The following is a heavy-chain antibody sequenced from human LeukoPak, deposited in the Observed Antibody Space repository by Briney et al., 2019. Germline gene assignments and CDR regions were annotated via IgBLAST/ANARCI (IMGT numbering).Heavy chain of an antibody. CDR2: IYYSGST. Sequence: SETLSLTCTVSGGSISSGGYYWSWIRQHQGKGLEWIGYIYYSGSTYYNPSLKSRVTISVDTSKNQFSLKLSSVTAADTAVYYCAREEYDFWSGYHNWFDPWGQGTLVTVSS. V-gene: IGHV4-31*03. CDR1: GGSISSGGYY. CDR3: AREEYDFWSGYHNWFDP. J-gene: IGHJ5*02. D-gene: IGHD3-3*01.